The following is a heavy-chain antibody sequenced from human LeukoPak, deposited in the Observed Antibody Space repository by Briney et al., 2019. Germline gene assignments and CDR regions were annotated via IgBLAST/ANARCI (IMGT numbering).Heavy chain of an antibody. D-gene: IGHD1-26*01. CDR1: GFTFSSYG. CDR3: AKPLVGATDY. CDR2: ISYDGSNK. V-gene: IGHV3-30*18. Sequence: GGSLRLSCAASGFTFSSYGMHWVRQAPGKGLEWVAVISYDGSNKYYADSVKGRFTISRDNSKNTLYLQMNSLRAEDTAVYYCAKPLVGATDYWGQGTLVTVSS. J-gene: IGHJ4*02.